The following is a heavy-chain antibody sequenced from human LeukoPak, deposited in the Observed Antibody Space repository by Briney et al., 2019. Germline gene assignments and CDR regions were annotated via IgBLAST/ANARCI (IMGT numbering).Heavy chain of an antibody. J-gene: IGHJ4*02. V-gene: IGHV3-23*01. Sequence: GGSLRLSCAASGFTFSSYAMSWVRQAPGKGLEGVSGISANGDTTKYADSVKGRFTISRDNSKNTVFLQMNSLRADDTAVYYCAKEGRIAAGTGDYFDYWGQGTLVTFSS. CDR1: GFTFSSYA. CDR3: AKEGRIAAGTGDYFDY. D-gene: IGHD6-13*01. CDR2: ISANGDTT.